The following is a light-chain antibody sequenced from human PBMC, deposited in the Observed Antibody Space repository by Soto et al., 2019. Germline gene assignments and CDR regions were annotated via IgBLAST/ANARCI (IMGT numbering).Light chain of an antibody. V-gene: IGKV3-20*01. CDR1: QSLSGTS. CDR3: QNYRDXSWT. Sequence: EIVLTQSPRTLSLSPGETATLSCRASQSLSGTSLVWYQQKRGQAPRLLIFGASRRATGIPDRFSGGGSDTDFTLTINGLXXXEFAMYYCQNYRDXSWTFGQGTKVXIK. J-gene: IGKJ1*01. CDR2: GAS.